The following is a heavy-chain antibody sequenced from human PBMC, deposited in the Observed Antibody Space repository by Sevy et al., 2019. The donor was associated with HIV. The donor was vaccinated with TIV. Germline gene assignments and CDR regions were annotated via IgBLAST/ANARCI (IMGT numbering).Heavy chain of an antibody. V-gene: IGHV3-33*01. CDR2: ISYEGINK. CDR3: ATGRDYGSGSYDY. CDR1: GFSFDRYG. J-gene: IGHJ4*02. D-gene: IGHD3-10*01. Sequence: GESLKISCAASGFSFDRYGMHWVRQAPGKGLEWVAVISYEGINKDYGDSVRGRFTISRDNSKNTLYLQMNSLRVDDTAVYYCATGRDYGSGSYDYWGPGTLVTVSS.